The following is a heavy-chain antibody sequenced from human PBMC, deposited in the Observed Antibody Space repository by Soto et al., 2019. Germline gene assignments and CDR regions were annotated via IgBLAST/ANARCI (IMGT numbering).Heavy chain of an antibody. CDR3: ARVAGGYYYMDV. CDR2: INSDGTRT. J-gene: IGHJ6*03. Sequence: EVQLVESGGGLVQPGGSLRLSCAASGFTFSNYWMHWVRQAPGKGLVWVSRINSDGTRTNYADSVKGLFTISRDNAENTLYLQMNSQTAEDTAVYYCARVAGGYYYMDVWGKGTPVTVSS. V-gene: IGHV3-74*01. CDR1: GFTFSNYW.